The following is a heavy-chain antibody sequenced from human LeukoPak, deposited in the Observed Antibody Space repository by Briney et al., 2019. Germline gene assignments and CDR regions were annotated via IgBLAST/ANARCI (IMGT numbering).Heavy chain of an antibody. D-gene: IGHD3-22*01. CDR2: IYYSGTI. Sequence: PSETLSLTCTVSGGSINSGDYYWSWIRQPPGKGLEWIGYIYYSGTINYNPSLKSRVIISVDTSKNQFSLKLSPVIAADTAVYYCARGGGTEWLLVPFEYWGQGTLVTVSS. CDR1: GGSINSGDYY. CDR3: ARGGGTEWLLVPFEY. J-gene: IGHJ4*02. V-gene: IGHV4-61*08.